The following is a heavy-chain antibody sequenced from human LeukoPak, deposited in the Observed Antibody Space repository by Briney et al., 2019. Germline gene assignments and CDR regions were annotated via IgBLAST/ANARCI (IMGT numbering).Heavy chain of an antibody. Sequence: GGSLRLSCAASGFTFDDYAMHWVRQAPGKGLEWVSLISGDGGSTYYADSVKGRFTISRDNSKNSLYLQMNSLRTEDTALYYCAKDMSIEGYYYGMDVWGQGTTVTVSS. CDR2: ISGDGGST. CDR3: AKDMSIEGYYYGMDV. J-gene: IGHJ6*02. D-gene: IGHD6-6*01. CDR1: GFTFDDYA. V-gene: IGHV3-43*02.